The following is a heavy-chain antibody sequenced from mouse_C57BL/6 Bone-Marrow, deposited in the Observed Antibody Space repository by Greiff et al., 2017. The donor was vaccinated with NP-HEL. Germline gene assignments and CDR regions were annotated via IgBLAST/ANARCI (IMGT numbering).Heavy chain of an antibody. D-gene: IGHD1-1*01. CDR2: ISDGGSYT. V-gene: IGHV5-4*01. CDR1: GFTFSSYA. CDR3: AREGYYGSSHYFDY. Sequence: EVKLMESGGGSVKPGGSLKLSCAASGFTFSSYAMSWVRQTPEKRLEWVATISDGGSYTYYPDNVKGRFTISRDNAKNNLYLQMSHLKSEDTAMYYCAREGYYGSSHYFDYWGQGTTLTVSS. J-gene: IGHJ2*01.